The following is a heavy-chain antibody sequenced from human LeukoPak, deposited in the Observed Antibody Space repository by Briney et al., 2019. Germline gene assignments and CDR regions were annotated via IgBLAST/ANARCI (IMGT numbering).Heavy chain of an antibody. CDR1: GFTFSSYS. Sequence: GGSLRLSCAASGFTFSSYSMNWVRQAPGPGLEGVSSISSSSSYIYYAVSVKVRFTISRDNAKNSLYLQVNSLRAEDTAVYYCAREFQALYYFDYWGQGTLVTVSS. CDR2: ISSSSSYI. J-gene: IGHJ4*02. CDR3: AREFQALYYFDY. V-gene: IGHV3-21*01.